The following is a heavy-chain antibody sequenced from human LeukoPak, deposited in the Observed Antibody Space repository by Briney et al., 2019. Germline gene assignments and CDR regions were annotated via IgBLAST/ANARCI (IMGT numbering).Heavy chain of an antibody. CDR2: INPNSGGT. V-gene: IGHV1-2*02. D-gene: IGHD6-13*01. CDR3: ARGPRAIAAAGNFGHTTFDY. Sequence: ASVKVSCKASGYTFTGYYMHWVRQAPGQGLEWMGWINPNSGGTNYAQKFQGRVTMTRDTSISTAYMELSRLRSDDTAVYYCARGPRAIAAAGNFGHTTFDYWGQGTLVTVSS. CDR1: GYTFTGYY. J-gene: IGHJ4*02.